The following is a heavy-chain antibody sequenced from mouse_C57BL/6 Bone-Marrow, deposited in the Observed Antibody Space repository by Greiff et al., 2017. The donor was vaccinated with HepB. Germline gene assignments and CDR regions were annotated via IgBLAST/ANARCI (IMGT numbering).Heavy chain of an antibody. Sequence: QVQLQQSGAELVRPGTSVKVSCKASGNAFPNFLIEGVKQRPGQGLEWIGVINPGSGGTNYNEKFKGKATLTADKSSSTAYMQLSSLTSEDSAVYFCARGVYYYAMDYWGQGTSVTVSS. J-gene: IGHJ4*01. CDR2: INPGSGGT. V-gene: IGHV1-54*01. CDR1: GNAFPNFL. CDR3: ARGVYYYAMDY.